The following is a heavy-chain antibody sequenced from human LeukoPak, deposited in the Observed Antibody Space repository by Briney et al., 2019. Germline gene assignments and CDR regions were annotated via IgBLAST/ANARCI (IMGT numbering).Heavy chain of an antibody. CDR2: INPNSGGT. J-gene: IGHJ3*02. D-gene: IGHD3-22*01. CDR3: ARVRPSITMIVGAFDI. CDR1: GYTFTGYY. V-gene: IGHV1-2*02. Sequence: AASVKVSCKASGYTFTGYYMHWVRQAPGQGLDWMGWINPNSGGTNYAQKFQGRVTMTRDTSISTAYMELSRLRSDDTAVYYCARVRPSITMIVGAFDIWGQGTMVTVSS.